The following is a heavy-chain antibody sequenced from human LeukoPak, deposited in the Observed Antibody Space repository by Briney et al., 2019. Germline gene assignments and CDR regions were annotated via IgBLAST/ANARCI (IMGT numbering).Heavy chain of an antibody. CDR3: ARVSREGYYYYYYMDV. Sequence: GASVKVSCKASGYTFTSYGISWVRQAPGQGLEWMGWISAYNGNTNYAQKLQGRVTMTTDTSTSTAYMELRSLRSDDTAVYYCARVSREGYYYYYYMDVWGKGTTVTVSS. CDR1: GYTFTSYG. V-gene: IGHV1-18*01. J-gene: IGHJ6*03. CDR2: ISAYNGNT.